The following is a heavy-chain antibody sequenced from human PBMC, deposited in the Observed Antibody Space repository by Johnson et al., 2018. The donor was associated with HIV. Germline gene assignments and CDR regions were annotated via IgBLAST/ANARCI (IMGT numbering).Heavy chain of an antibody. Sequence: VESGGGLVQPGGSLRLSCAASGLIFSRSWMHWVRQAPGKGLVWVSGISWNSGSIGYADSVKGRFTISRDNAKNSLYLQMNSLRAEDTALYYCAKDKQQLVRGGAFDIWGQGTMVTVSS. D-gene: IGHD6-6*01. CDR3: AKDKQQLVRGGAFDI. J-gene: IGHJ3*02. V-gene: IGHV3-9*01. CDR1: GLIFSRSW. CDR2: ISWNSGSI.